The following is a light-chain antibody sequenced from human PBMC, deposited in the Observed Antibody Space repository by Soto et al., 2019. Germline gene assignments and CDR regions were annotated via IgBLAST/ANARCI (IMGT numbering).Light chain of an antibody. CDR3: QQRRTWPLT. Sequence: EIVLTQSPATLSLSPGESATLSCRASQSVGTFLAWYPHKPGQAPRLLILDASTRATGVPPRFSGSKSGTDFTLTISRLEPEDFAVYYCQQRRTWPLTFGGGTKVDI. CDR1: QSVGTF. V-gene: IGKV3-11*01. CDR2: DAS. J-gene: IGKJ4*01.